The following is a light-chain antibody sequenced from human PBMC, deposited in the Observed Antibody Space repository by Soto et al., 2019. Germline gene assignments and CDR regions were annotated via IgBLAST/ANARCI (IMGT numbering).Light chain of an antibody. V-gene: IGLV2-11*01. Sequence: QSALTQPRSVSVSPGQSVTISCTGTSSDVGGYNYVSWYQQHPGKAPKLMIYDVSKRPSGVPDRFPGSKSGNTASLTISGLQAEDEADYYCCSYAGSPYVFGTGTKVTVL. J-gene: IGLJ1*01. CDR3: CSYAGSPYV. CDR1: SSDVGGYNY. CDR2: DVS.